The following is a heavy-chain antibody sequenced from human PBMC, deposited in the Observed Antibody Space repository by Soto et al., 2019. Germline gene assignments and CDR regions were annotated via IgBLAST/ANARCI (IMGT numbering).Heavy chain of an antibody. Sequence: SETLSLTCTVSGGSISSGGYYWSWIRQHPGKGLEWIGYIYYSGSTYYNPSLKSRVTISVDTSKNQFSLKLSSVTAADTAVYYCARATVGLRYYFDYWGQGTLVTVSS. CDR2: IYYSGST. CDR1: GGSISSGGYY. CDR3: ARATVGLRYYFDY. V-gene: IGHV4-31*03. D-gene: IGHD5-12*01. J-gene: IGHJ4*02.